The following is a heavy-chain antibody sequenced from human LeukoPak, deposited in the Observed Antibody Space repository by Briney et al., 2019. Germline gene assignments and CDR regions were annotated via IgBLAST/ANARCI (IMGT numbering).Heavy chain of an antibody. V-gene: IGHV3-23*01. Sequence: GGSLRLSCAASRFTFSTFAMHWVRQAPGRGLEWVSAISGSAARTFYADSVKGRFTISRDNSKNTLSLQMNSLRAEDTAVYYCAKRGPGSPESGKYYFDYWGQGTLVTVSS. CDR3: AKRGPGSPESGKYYFDY. J-gene: IGHJ4*02. CDR2: ISGSAART. D-gene: IGHD3-10*01. CDR1: RFTFSTFA.